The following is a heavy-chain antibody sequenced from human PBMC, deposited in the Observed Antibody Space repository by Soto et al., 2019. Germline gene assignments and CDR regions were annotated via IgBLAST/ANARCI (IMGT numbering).Heavy chain of an antibody. Sequence: PSENLYLTCAVPGGSIISNYWWAWIRQSPGEGLVWIGSIYHGGTTYYNPSLESRVIISVDASESRFALRLTSVTAADSAVYYFARTDSVSYYPYLGQGSLVSVS. CDR2: IYHGGTT. CDR3: ARTDSVSYYPY. V-gene: IGHV4-38-2*01. D-gene: IGHD1-26*01. J-gene: IGHJ4*02. CDR1: GGSIISNYW.